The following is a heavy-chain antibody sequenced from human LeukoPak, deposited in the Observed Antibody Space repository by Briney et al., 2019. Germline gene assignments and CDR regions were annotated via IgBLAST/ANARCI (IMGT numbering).Heavy chain of an antibody. CDR1: GFTVSSNY. D-gene: IGHD3-22*01. Sequence: GGSLRLSCAASGFTVSSNYMSWVRQAPGKGLEWVSVIYSGGSTYYADSVKGRFTISRDNSKNTLYLQMNSLRAEDTAVYYCANHPPTYYYDSSGYYRPGEADVWGKGTTVTVSS. J-gene: IGHJ6*04. CDR2: IYSGGST. V-gene: IGHV3-53*01. CDR3: ANHPPTYYYDSSGYYRPGEADV.